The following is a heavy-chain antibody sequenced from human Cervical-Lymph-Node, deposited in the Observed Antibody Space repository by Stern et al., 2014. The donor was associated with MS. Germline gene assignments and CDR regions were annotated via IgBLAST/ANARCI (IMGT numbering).Heavy chain of an antibody. CDR1: GFTFTSYD. CDR2: IDVDKGKT. J-gene: IGHJ6*02. V-gene: IGHV1-3*01. CDR3: ARTGGWYYGLDV. D-gene: IGHD4-23*01. Sequence: VQLVQSGAEVKKPGASVKLSCKASGFTFTSYDMNWVRQAPGHRLEWMGWIDVDKGKTEYAQNFQGRITITRDRDANTAYLDLTTLTSEDTAVYYCARTGGWYYGLDVWGQGSTVIVSS.